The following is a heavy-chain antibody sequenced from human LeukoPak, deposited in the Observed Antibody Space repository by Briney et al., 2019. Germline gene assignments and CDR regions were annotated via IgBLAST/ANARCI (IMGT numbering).Heavy chain of an antibody. V-gene: IGHV3-74*01. CDR1: GFTFSGHW. CDR2: INSDGRST. J-gene: IGHJ4*02. Sequence: PGGSLRLSCAASGFTFSGHWMHWVRQAPGKGLVWVSRINSDGRSTTYADSVKGRFTISRDNAKNTLYLQMNSLRAEDTAVYYCAADIFSLFDYWGQGTLVTVSS. CDR3: AADIFSLFDY. D-gene: IGHD3-9*01.